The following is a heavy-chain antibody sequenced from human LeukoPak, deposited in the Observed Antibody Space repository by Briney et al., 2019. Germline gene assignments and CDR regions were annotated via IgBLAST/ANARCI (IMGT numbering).Heavy chain of an antibody. Sequence: GGSLRLSCAASGFTFSSYGMHWVRQAPGKGLEWVAVIWYDGSNKYYADSVKGRFTISRDNSKNTLYLQMNSLRAEDTAVYYCARDGREQWLVPKDAFDIRGQGTMVTVSS. V-gene: IGHV3-33*01. CDR3: ARDGREQWLVPKDAFDI. J-gene: IGHJ3*02. D-gene: IGHD6-19*01. CDR2: IWYDGSNK. CDR1: GFTFSSYG.